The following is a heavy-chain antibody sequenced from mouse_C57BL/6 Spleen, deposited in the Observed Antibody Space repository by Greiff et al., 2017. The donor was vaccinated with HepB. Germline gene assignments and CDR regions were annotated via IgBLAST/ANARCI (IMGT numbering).Heavy chain of an antibody. V-gene: IGHV1-55*01. D-gene: IGHD1-1*02. CDR1: GYTFTSYW. Sequence: QVQLQQPGAELVKPGASVKMSCKASGYTFTSYWITWVKQRPGQGLEWIGDIYPGSGSTNYNEKFKSKATLTVDQSSSTAYMLLSSLTSEDSAVYYCARRGGSLGWYFDFWGKGTTVTVSS. CDR2: IYPGSGST. J-gene: IGHJ1*03. CDR3: ARRGGSLGWYFDF.